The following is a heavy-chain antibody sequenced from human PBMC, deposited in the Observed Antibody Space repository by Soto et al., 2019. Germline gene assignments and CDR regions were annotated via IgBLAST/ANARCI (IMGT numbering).Heavy chain of an antibody. V-gene: IGHV3-23*01. J-gene: IGHJ5*02. Sequence: GGSLRLSCAASGFTFSSYAMSWARQAPGKGLEWVSAISGSGGSTYYADSVKGRFTISRDNSKNTLYLQMNSLRAEDTAVYYCAKDHYYISGYYYDSNRFDPRAQGTLVLGSS. D-gene: IGHD3-22*01. CDR1: GFTFSSYA. CDR3: AKDHYYISGYYYDSNRFDP. CDR2: ISGSGGST.